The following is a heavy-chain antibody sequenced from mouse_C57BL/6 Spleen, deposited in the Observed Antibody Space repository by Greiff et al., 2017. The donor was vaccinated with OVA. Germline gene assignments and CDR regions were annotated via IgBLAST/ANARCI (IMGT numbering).Heavy chain of an antibody. V-gene: IGHV1-26*01. J-gene: IGHJ1*03. Sequence: EVKLQQSGPELVKPGASVKISCKASGYTFTDYYMNWVKQSHGKSLEWIGDINPNNGGTSYNQKFKGKATLTVDKSSSTAYMELRSLTSEDSAVYYCARSGDAYWYFDVWGTGTTVTVSS. D-gene: IGHD3-1*01. CDR1: GYTFTDYY. CDR3: ARSGDAYWYFDV. CDR2: INPNNGGT.